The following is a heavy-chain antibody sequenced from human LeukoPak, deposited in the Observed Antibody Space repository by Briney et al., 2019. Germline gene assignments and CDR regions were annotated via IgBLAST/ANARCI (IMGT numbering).Heavy chain of an antibody. V-gene: IGHV1-2*02. J-gene: IGHJ4*02. CDR2: INPNSGST. CDR1: GYTFTGYY. CDR3: ARDPIGVRFDC. D-gene: IGHD6-6*01. Sequence: GASVKVSCKASGYTFTGYYMHWVRQAPGQGLEWMGWINPNSGSTNYAQKFQDRVTMTRDTSISTAYMELSMLRSDDTAVYYCARDPIGVRFDCWGQGTLVTVSS.